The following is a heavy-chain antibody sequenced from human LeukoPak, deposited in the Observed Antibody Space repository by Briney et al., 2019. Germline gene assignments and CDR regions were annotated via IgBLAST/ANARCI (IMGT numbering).Heavy chain of an antibody. D-gene: IGHD3-10*01. CDR2: IYYSGST. V-gene: IGHV4-39*07. CDR3: ARDLHGGSGSYEH. CDR1: GGSISSSSYY. Sequence: PSETLSLTCTVSGGSISSSSYYWGWIRQPPGKGLEWIGSIYYSGSTYYNPFLKSRVTISVDRSKNQFSLKLSSVTAADTAVYYCARDLHGGSGSYEHWGQGTLVTVSS. J-gene: IGHJ1*01.